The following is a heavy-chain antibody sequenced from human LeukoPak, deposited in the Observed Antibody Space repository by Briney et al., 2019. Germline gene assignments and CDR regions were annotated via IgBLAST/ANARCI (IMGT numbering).Heavy chain of an antibody. CDR1: GFTFSSYD. CDR2: ISRSGGTT. J-gene: IGHJ6*03. CDR3: AKRGGTESFYYFYYVDV. V-gene: IGHV3-23*01. Sequence: PGGSLRLSCAASGFTFSSYDMTWVRQTPGKGLEWVALISRSGGTTYYADSVKGRFTISRVNSKNTLYLQMNSLRAEDTAEYYCAKRGGTESFYYFYYVDVWGKGTTVTVSS. D-gene: IGHD2-15*01.